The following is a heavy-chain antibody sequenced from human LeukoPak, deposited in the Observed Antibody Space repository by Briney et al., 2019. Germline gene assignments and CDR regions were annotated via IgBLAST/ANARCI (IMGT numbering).Heavy chain of an antibody. J-gene: IGHJ4*02. CDR1: GYTFTSYD. V-gene: IGHV1-8*02. CDR3: ATYYYDSSGYPRYYFDY. D-gene: IGHD3-22*01. CDR2: MNPNSGNT. Sequence: ASVKVSCKASGYTFTSYDINWVRQATGQGLEWMGWMNPNSGNTGYAQKFQGRVTMTEDTSTDTAYMELSSLRSEDTAVYYCATYYYDSSGYPRYYFDYWGQGTLVTVSS.